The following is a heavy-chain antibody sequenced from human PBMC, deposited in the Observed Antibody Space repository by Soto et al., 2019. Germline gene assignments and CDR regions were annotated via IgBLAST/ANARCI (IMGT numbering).Heavy chain of an antibody. CDR1: GGSFSGYY. Sequence: QVQLQQWGAGLLKPSETLSLTCAVYGGSFSGYYWSWIRQPPGKGLEWIGEINHSGSTNYNPSLKSRVTISVDTSKNQCSLKLSSVTAADTAVYYCASERRYCGGDCYSSYWGQGTLVTVSS. D-gene: IGHD2-21*02. CDR2: INHSGST. CDR3: ASERRYCGGDCYSSY. J-gene: IGHJ4*02. V-gene: IGHV4-34*01.